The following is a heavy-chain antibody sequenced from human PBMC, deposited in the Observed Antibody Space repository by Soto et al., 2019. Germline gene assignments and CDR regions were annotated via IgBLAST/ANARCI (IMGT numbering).Heavy chain of an antibody. J-gene: IGHJ4*02. D-gene: IGHD3-22*01. CDR2: INPNSGGT. CDR3: ARGSYDSSGHDPHYFDY. CDR1: GYTFTGYY. Sequence: GASVKVSCKASGYTFTGYYMHWVRQAPGQGLEWMGWINPNSGGTNYAQKFQGWVTITRDTSISTAYMELSRLRSDDTAVYYCARGSYDSSGHDPHYFDYWGQGTLVTVSS. V-gene: IGHV1-2*04.